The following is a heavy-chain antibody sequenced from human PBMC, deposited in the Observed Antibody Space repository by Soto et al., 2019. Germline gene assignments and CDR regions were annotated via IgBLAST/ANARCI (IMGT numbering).Heavy chain of an antibody. D-gene: IGHD3-3*01. J-gene: IGHJ6*04. V-gene: IGHV4-34*01. Sequence: SETLSLTCSVYGGSFIDYYWSWIRQPPGKGLEWIGEINHSGSTNYNPSLKSRVTISVHTSKNQFSLKLSPVTAADTAVYYCARARKGSGSDYYYHYGMDVWGKGTTVTVSS. CDR2: INHSGST. CDR3: ARARKGSGSDYYYHYGMDV. CDR1: GGSFIDYY.